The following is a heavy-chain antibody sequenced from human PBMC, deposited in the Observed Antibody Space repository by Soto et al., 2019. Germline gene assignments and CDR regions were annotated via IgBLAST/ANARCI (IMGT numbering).Heavy chain of an antibody. CDR1: GGTFSSYA. Sequence: SVKVSCKASGGTFSSYAISWVRQAPGQGLEWMGGIIPIFGTANYAQKFQGRVTITADESTSTAYMELSSLRSEDTAVYYCAPLVVTALSTALDWFDRWGQGTLVTVSS. CDR2: IIPIFGTA. D-gene: IGHD2-21*02. J-gene: IGHJ5*02. V-gene: IGHV1-69*13. CDR3: APLVVTALSTALDWFDR.